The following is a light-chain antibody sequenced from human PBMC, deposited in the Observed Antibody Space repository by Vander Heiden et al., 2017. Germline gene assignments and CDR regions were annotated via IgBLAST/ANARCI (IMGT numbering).Light chain of an antibody. J-gene: IGKJ5*01. Sequence: EIVLAQSPATLSLSPGERATLPCRASQSVSSSLAWYQQKPGKAPRLLIYDASSMATGIPSRFSGSGSGTDFTLTISSLEPEDFAAYYCQQRSNWPITFGQGTRLEIK. CDR3: QQRSNWPIT. CDR2: DAS. CDR1: QSVSSS. V-gene: IGKV3-11*01.